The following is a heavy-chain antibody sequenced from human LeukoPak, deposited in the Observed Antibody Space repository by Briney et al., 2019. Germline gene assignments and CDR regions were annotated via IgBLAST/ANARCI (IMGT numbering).Heavy chain of an antibody. CDR3: ARGGGDDAFDI. V-gene: IGHV3-33*01. D-gene: IGHD3-10*01. CDR1: GFTFSNYG. J-gene: IGHJ3*02. CDR2: IWFDGSNK. Sequence: GGSLRLSCAASGFTFSNYGMHWVRQAPGKGLEWVAVIWFDGSNKYYADSVKGRFTISRDNSKSTLYLQLNSLRAEDTAVYYCARGGGDDAFDIWGQGTMVAVSS.